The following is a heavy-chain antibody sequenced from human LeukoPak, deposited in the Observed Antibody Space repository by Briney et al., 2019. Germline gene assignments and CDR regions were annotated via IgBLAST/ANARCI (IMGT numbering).Heavy chain of an antibody. D-gene: IGHD5-18*01. Sequence: SVKISCKASGFTFTSSAMQWVRQARGQRLEWIGWIVVGSGNTNYAQKFQERVTITRDMSTSTAYMELSSLRSEDTAVYYCAADLNGVDTAMVHYYYYGMDVWGQGTTVTVSS. V-gene: IGHV1-58*02. CDR3: AADLNGVDTAMVHYYYYGMDV. J-gene: IGHJ6*02. CDR1: GFTFTSSA. CDR2: IVVGSGNT.